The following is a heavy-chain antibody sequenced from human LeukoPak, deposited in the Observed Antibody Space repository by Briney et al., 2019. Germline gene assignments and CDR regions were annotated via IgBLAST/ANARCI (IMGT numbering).Heavy chain of an antibody. CDR3: AKDRWYYDSSGYYYGWFDP. D-gene: IGHD3-22*01. Sequence: PGGSLRHSCAASGFTLSSYALSWVRPAPGRGLEWVSALCVSGGSTYYADSVKGRFTISRDNSKNTLYLQMNSLRAEDTAVYYCAKDRWYYDSSGYYYGWFDPWGQGTLVTVSS. J-gene: IGHJ5*02. V-gene: IGHV3-23*01. CDR1: GFTLSSYA. CDR2: LCVSGGST.